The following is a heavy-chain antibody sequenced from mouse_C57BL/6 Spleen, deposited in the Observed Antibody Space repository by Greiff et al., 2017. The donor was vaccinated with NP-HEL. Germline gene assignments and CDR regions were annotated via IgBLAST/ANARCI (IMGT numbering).Heavy chain of an antibody. J-gene: IGHJ2*01. V-gene: IGHV1-64*01. CDR3: ARTYGYSHDY. CDR1: GYTFTSYW. Sequence: QVQLKQPGAELVKPGASVKLSCKASGYTFTSYWMHWVKQRPGQGLEWIGMIHPNSGSTNYNEKFKSKATLTVDKSSSTAYMQLSSLTSEDSAVYYCARTYGYSHDYWGQGTTLTVSS. D-gene: IGHD1-1*01. CDR2: IHPNSGST.